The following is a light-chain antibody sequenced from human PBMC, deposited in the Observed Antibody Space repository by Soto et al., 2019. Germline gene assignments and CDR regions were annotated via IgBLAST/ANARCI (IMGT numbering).Light chain of an antibody. Sequence: DIQLTQSPSFLSASVGDRVTITCRASQGISSYLAWYQQKPGKAPKLLIYAASTLQSGVPSRFSGSGSGTEFTLTLSSLQPEDFATYYCQQLNSYPPFTFGPGTNVDIK. J-gene: IGKJ3*01. CDR3: QQLNSYPPFT. V-gene: IGKV1-9*01. CDR1: QGISSY. CDR2: AAS.